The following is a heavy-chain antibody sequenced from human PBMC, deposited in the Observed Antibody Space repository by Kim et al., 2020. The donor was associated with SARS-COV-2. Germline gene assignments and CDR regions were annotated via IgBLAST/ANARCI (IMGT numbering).Heavy chain of an antibody. Sequence: SETLSLTCTVSGGSISSSSYYWGWIRQPPGKGLEWIGSIYYSGSTYYNPSLKSRVTISVDTSKNQFSLKLSSVTAADTAVYYCARDPKWLSYYYGMDVWGQGTTVTVSS. CDR1: GGSISSSSYY. CDR3: ARDPKWLSYYYGMDV. D-gene: IGHD6-19*01. J-gene: IGHJ6*02. CDR2: IYYSGST. V-gene: IGHV4-39*07.